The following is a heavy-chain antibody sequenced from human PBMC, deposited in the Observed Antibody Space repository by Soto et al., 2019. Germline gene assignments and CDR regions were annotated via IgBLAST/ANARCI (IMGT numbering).Heavy chain of an antibody. D-gene: IGHD5-18*01. J-gene: IGHJ4*02. CDR3: ARDQPGYSYGYGLGY. CDR1: RFTFSTYG. Sequence: GGSLRLSCAASRFTFSTYGMHLVRQAPGKGLEWVAVITYDGNNKNYGDSVKGRFTISRDNSRNTLYLQMNSLRAEDTAVYYCARDQPGYSYGYGLGYWGQGTLVTV. V-gene: IGHV3-30*03. CDR2: ITYDGNNK.